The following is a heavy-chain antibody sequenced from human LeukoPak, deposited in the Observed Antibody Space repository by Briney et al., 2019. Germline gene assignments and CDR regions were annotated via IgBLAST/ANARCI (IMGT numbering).Heavy chain of an antibody. D-gene: IGHD2-21*02. CDR2: IYYTGST. CDR3: ARRVAVTGRYYFDY. V-gene: IGHV4-59*01. J-gene: IGHJ4*02. Sequence: SETLSLTCAASGGSISSYYWTWIRQPPGKGLEWIGNIYYTGSTNYNPSLKSRVTISVDTSKNQFSLKLSSVTAADTAVYYCARRVAVTGRYYFDYWGQGTLVTVSS. CDR1: GGSISSYY.